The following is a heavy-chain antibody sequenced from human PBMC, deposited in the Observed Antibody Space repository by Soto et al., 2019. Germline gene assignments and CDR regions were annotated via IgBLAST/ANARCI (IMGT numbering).Heavy chain of an antibody. CDR1: GGSISTSSYH. CDR2: IYYSGST. D-gene: IGHD2-15*01. V-gene: IGHV4-39*07. CDR3: ARYCSGGSCYSGFDY. Sequence: SETLSLTCTVSGGSISTSSYHWAWIRQPPGKGLEWIASIYYSGSTYYNPSLKSRATISVDRSKNQFSLKLSSVTAADTAVYYCARYCSGGSCYSGFDYWGQGTLVTVS. J-gene: IGHJ4*02.